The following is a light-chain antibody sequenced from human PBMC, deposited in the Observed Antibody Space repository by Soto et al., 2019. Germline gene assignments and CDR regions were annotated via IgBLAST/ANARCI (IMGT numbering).Light chain of an antibody. CDR3: SAYTTSIALYV. Sequence: QSALTQPASVSGSPGQSITISCTGTSSDVGGYNYVSWYQQHPGKAPKLMIYDVSNRPSGVSNRFSGSKSGSTASLTISGLQAEDEADYYCSAYTTSIALYVFGAGTKVIVL. J-gene: IGLJ1*01. CDR2: DVS. V-gene: IGLV2-14*01. CDR1: SSDVGGYNY.